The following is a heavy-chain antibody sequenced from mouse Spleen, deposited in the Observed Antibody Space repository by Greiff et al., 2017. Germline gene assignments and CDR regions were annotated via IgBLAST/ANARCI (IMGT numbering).Heavy chain of an antibody. CDR2: IDPETGGT. Sequence: QVQLQQSGAELVRPGASVTLSCKASGYTFTDYDMHWVKQTPVHGLEWIGAIDPETGGTAYNQKFQGKAILTANKSSSTAYMELRSLTSEDSAVYYCTRDWDYWGQGTTLTVSS. J-gene: IGHJ2*01. D-gene: IGHD4-1*01. CDR1: GYTFTDYD. V-gene: IGHV1-15*01. CDR3: TRDWDY.